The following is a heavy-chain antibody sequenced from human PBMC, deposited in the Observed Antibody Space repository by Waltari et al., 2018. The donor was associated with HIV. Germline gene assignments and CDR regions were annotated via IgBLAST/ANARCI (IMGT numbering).Heavy chain of an antibody. CDR3: ATDFWSGHPDY. CDR1: EATFSGYS. D-gene: IGHD3-3*01. CDR2: ISSRHSTM. J-gene: IGHJ4*02. V-gene: IGHV3-48*01. Sequence: EVHLVESGGGLLQPGGSLRLTCTASEATFSGYSMNWVRQAPGKGLEWISYISSRHSTMFYSDSVKGRFTISRDNAKNSLYLEMTNLRVEDTAVYYCATDFWSGHPDYWGQGTLVTVSS.